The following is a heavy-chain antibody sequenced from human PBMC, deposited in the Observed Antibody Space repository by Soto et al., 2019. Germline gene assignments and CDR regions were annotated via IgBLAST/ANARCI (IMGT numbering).Heavy chain of an antibody. CDR1: GGSVSSGSYY. D-gene: IGHD4-17*01. Sequence: QVQLQESGPGLVKPSETLSLTCTVSGGSVSSGSYYWSWIRQPPGKGLEWIGYIYYSGSTNYNPFLKSRVTISVATSKNQFSLKLSSVTAADTAVYYCARDCGDYCSGIDYWGQGTLVTVSS. CDR3: ARDCGDYCSGIDY. V-gene: IGHV4-61*01. CDR2: IYYSGST. J-gene: IGHJ4*02.